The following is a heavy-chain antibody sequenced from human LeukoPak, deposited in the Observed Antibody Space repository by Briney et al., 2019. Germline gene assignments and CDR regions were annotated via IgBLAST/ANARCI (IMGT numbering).Heavy chain of an antibody. V-gene: IGHV3-48*03. CDR3: ARGRDSLDS. CDR1: GFTFSSYA. J-gene: IGHJ4*02. CDR2: ISSSGSTI. D-gene: IGHD2-21*01. Sequence: GGSLRLSXAASGFTFSSYAMNWVRQAPGKGLEWVSCISSSGSTIYYADSVKGRFTISRDNARNSLYLETNSLRAEDTAVYYCARGRDSLDSWGQGTLVTVSS.